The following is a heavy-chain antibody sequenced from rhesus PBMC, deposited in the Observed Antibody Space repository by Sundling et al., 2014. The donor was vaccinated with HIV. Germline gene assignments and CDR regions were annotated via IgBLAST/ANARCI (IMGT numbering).Heavy chain of an antibody. V-gene: IGHV1-198*02. Sequence: QVQLVQSGAEVKKPGASVKVSCKASGFTFGRYAINWVRQAPGQGLEWMGAIIPLVGIANYSEKFQGRVTITADTSTSTAYMELSSLRSDDTAVYYCARGGLEPYFDYWGQGVLVTVSS. CDR2: IIPLVGIA. CDR3: ARGGLEPYFDY. D-gene: IGHD1-1*01. CDR1: GFTFGRYA. J-gene: IGHJ4*01.